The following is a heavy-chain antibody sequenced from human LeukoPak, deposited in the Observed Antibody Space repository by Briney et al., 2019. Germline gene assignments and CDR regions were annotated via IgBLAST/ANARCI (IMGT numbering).Heavy chain of an antibody. V-gene: IGHV3-33*01. CDR2: IWYDGSNK. D-gene: IGHD3-3*01. CDR3: VRGWREFYFEY. Sequence: GGSLRLSCAASGFTFSSYSMHWVRQAPGKGLEWVAVIWYDGSNKYYADSVKGRFTISRDNAKNSLYLQMNSLRDEDTAVYYCVRGWREFYFEYWGQGNLVTVSS. CDR1: GFTFSSYS. J-gene: IGHJ4*02.